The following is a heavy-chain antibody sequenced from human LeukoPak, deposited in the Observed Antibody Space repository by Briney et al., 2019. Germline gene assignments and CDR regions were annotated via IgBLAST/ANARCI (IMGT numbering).Heavy chain of an antibody. CDR3: VIFYQTY. CDR2: INSYVSLT. V-gene: IGHV3-74*01. J-gene: IGHJ4*02. Sequence: GGSLRLSCAASGNYCMHWVRQVPGKGLVLVSHINSYVSLTSYADSENGRFTISKDNAKNTVYLQINSLRAEDTSLYYCVIFYQTYWLRGTLVTVSS. CDR1: GNYC. D-gene: IGHD2/OR15-2a*01.